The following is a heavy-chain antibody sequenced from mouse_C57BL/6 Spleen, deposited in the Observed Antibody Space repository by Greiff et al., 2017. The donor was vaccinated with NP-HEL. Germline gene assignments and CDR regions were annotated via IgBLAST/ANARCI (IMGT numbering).Heavy chain of an antibody. D-gene: IGHD3-2*02. CDR2: IDPETGGP. V-gene: IGHV1-15*01. Sequence: VQLKESGAELVRPGASVTLSCKASGYTFTDYELHWVKQTPVHGLEWIGAIDPETGGPAYNQKFKGKAILTADKSSSTAYMELRSLTSEDSAVYYCTGLDSSGYRWFAYWGQGTLVTVSA. CDR3: TGLDSSGYRWFAY. CDR1: GYTFTDYE. J-gene: IGHJ3*01.